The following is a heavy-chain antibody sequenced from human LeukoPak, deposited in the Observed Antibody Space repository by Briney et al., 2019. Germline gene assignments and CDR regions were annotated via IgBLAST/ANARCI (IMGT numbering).Heavy chain of an antibody. D-gene: IGHD3-22*01. CDR1: GFTFSSYA. V-gene: IGHV3-23*01. Sequence: GGSLRLSCAASGFTFSSYAMSWVRQAPGKGLEWVSTISGSGDSTYYADSVKGRFTIPRDNYRNTLYLQMSSLRADDTAVYYCAKAHDSSGSWGQGTLVTVSS. CDR2: ISGSGDST. CDR3: AKAHDSSGS. J-gene: IGHJ5*02.